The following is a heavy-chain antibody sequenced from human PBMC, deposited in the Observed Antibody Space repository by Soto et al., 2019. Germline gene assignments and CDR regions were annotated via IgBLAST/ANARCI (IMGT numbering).Heavy chain of an antibody. J-gene: IGHJ5*02. CDR2: IYWADDK. CDR1: GLSLSTSGEA. CDR3: AHYVSTSPAGWFAP. Sequence: QITLKESGPTLVKPTQTLTLTCTFSGLSLSTSGEAVGWIRQPPGKALDWLALIYWADDKRYNPTLKTRLTITKDTSKTQVVLTLTNMDPVDTATYYCAHYVSTSPAGWFAPWGQGILVPVSS. D-gene: IGHD3-10*02. V-gene: IGHV2-5*02.